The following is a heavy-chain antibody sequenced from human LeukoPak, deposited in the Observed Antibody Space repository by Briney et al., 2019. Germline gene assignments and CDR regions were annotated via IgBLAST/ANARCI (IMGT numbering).Heavy chain of an antibody. CDR2: MNPNSGNT. Sequence: ASVKVSCKASGYTFTSYDINWVRQATGQGLEWMGWMNPNSGNTGYAQKFQGRVTMTRNTSISTAYMELRSLRSEDTAVYYCARGGYSGYEYYYYYYGMDVWGQGTTVTVSS. CDR1: GYTFTSYD. CDR3: ARGGYSGYEYYYYYYGMDV. J-gene: IGHJ6*02. V-gene: IGHV1-8*01. D-gene: IGHD5-12*01.